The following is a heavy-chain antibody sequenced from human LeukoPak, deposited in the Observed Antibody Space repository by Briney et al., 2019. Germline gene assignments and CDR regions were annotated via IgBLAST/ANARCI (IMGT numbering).Heavy chain of an antibody. J-gene: IGHJ4*02. CDR2: IYYSGST. CDR3: AREGVAATDRFDY. Sequence: SETLSLTCTVSGGSISSYYWSWIRQPPGKGLEWIGYIYYSGSTNYNHSLKSRVTISVDTSKNQFSLKLSSVTAADTAVYFCAREGVAATDRFDYWGQGTLVTVSS. CDR1: GGSISSYY. V-gene: IGHV4-59*01. D-gene: IGHD2-15*01.